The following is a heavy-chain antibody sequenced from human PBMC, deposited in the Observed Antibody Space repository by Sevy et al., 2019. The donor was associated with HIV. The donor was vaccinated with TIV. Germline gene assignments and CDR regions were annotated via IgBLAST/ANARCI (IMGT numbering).Heavy chain of an antibody. CDR2: ISSSSSTI. Sequence: GGSLRLSCAASGFTFSSYTMNWVRQAPGKGLEWVSYISSSSSTIYYADSVKGRFTISRDNAKKSLYLQMNSLRDEDTAVYFCARRFNIVGATHFDYWGQGTLVTVSS. V-gene: IGHV3-48*02. D-gene: IGHD1-26*01. J-gene: IGHJ4*02. CDR1: GFTFSSYT. CDR3: ARRFNIVGATHFDY.